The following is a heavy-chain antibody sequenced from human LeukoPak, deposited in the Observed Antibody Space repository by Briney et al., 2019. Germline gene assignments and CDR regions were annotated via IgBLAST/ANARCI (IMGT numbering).Heavy chain of an antibody. V-gene: IGHV3-23*01. J-gene: IGHJ4*02. CDR3: AGLMAAAGATFDY. CDR1: GFTFSSYA. CDR2: ISGSGGST. D-gene: IGHD6-13*01. Sequence: GGSLRLSCAASGFTFSSYAMSWVRQAPGKGLEWVSAISGSGGSTYYADSVKGRFTISRDNSKNTLYLQMNSLRAEDTAVYYCAGLMAAAGATFDYWGQGTLVTVSS.